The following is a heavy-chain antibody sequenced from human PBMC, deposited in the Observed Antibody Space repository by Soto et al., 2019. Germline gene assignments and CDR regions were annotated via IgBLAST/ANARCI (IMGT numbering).Heavy chain of an antibody. Sequence: GASVKVSWKASGGAFSSYAISWVRQAPGQGLEWMGGIIPIFGTANYAQKFQGRVTITADESTSTAYMELSSLRSEDTAVYYCARARIPSVVVTAGAYYYYGMDVWGQGTTVTVSS. CDR3: ARARIPSVVVTAGAYYYYGMDV. CDR2: IIPIFGTA. CDR1: GGAFSSYA. D-gene: IGHD2-21*02. V-gene: IGHV1-69*13. J-gene: IGHJ6*02.